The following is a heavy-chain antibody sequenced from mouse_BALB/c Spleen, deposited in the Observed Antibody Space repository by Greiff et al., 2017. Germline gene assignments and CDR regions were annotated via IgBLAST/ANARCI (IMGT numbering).Heavy chain of an antibody. CDR2: INPSTGYT. CDR3: ARDYRYDGYYAMDY. J-gene: IGHJ4*01. CDR1: GYTFTSYW. V-gene: IGHV1-7*01. Sequence: VQLHQSGAELAKPGASVKMSCKASGYTFTSYWMHWVKQRPGQGLEWIGYINPSTGYTEYNQKFKDKATLTADKSSSTAYMQLSSLTSEDSAVYYCARDYRYDGYYAMDYWGQGTSVTVSS. D-gene: IGHD2-14*01.